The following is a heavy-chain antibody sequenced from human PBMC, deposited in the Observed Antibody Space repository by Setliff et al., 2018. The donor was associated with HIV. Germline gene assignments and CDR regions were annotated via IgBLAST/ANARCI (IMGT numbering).Heavy chain of an antibody. CDR2: VIPIFGTT. V-gene: IGHV1-69*13. J-gene: IGHJ6*02. CDR3: ARESEMATAANYYYGMGV. D-gene: IGHD2-2*01. CDR1: GDFFSNYA. Sequence: SVKVSCKASGDFFSNYAINWVRQAPGQGLEWMGAVIPIFGTTNYAQKFHDRVTITADESTSTAYMDLSSLTSADTAVYYCARESEMATAANYYYGMGVWGQGTTVTVSS.